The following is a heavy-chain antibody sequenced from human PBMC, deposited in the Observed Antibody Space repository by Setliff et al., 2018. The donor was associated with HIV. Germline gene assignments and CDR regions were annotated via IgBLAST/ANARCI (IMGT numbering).Heavy chain of an antibody. CDR3: ARARRDSYARGRRNHFYIDG. CDR2: MNPNSGNT. J-gene: IGHJ6*03. CDR1: GYTFGSYD. D-gene: IGHD2-8*01. V-gene: IGHV1-8*02. Sequence: GASVKVSCKASGYTFGSYDINWVRQATGQGLEWMGWMNPNSGNTGCAQKFQGRVTMTRDTSISTAYMELNNLKFEDPAVYYCARARRDSYARGRRNHFYIDGWGKGTTVTVSS.